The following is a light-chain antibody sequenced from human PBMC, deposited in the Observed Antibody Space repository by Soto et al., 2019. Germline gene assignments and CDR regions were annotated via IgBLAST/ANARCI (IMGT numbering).Light chain of an antibody. CDR2: DVT. J-gene: IGLJ1*01. CDR3: SSFAGSYTHV. V-gene: IGLV2-11*01. CDR1: NSDVGRYGY. Sequence: QSALTQPRSVSGSPGQAITFSCTGTNSDVGRYGYVSWYQKHPGKAPKLIIYDVTKRPSGVPDRFSGSKSGNTASLTISGLQADDEADYFCSSFAGSYTHVFGTGTKLTVL.